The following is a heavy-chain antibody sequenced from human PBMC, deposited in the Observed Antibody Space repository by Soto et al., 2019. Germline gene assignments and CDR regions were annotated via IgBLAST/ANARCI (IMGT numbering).Heavy chain of an antibody. CDR2: IKEDGSYK. CDR3: VRGTLNPGLDN. D-gene: IGHD1-7*01. CDR1: GFTFSNYW. V-gene: IGHV3-7*03. Sequence: QPGGSLRLSCAACGFTFSNYWMNWVRQAPGKGLEWVANIKEDGSYKNYVDSVKGRFTISRDNAKNALYLQINSLRAEDTAVYYCVRGTLNPGLDNWGQGTLVTVSS. J-gene: IGHJ4*02.